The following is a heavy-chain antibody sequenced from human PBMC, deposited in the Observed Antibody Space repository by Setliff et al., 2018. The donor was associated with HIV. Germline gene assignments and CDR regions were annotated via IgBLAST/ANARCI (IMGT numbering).Heavy chain of an antibody. J-gene: IGHJ4*02. Sequence: PSETLSLTCTVSGGSISSGGYYWSWIRQHPGKGLEWIGYIYYSGSTNYNPSLKSRVTISVDTSKNQFSLKLSSVTAADTAAYYCASLKTSEYVLLDYWGQGTQVTVSS. D-gene: IGHD2-8*01. CDR3: ASLKTSEYVLLDY. V-gene: IGHV4-31*03. CDR1: GGSISSGGYY. CDR2: IYYSGST.